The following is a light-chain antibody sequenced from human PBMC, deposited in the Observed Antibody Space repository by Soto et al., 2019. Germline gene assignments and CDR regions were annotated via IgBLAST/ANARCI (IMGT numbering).Light chain of an antibody. Sequence: QSVLTQPPSASGSPGQSVTISCTGTSSDVGGCNYVSWYQQHPGKAPKVMIYQVSKRPSGVPDRFSGSKSGNTASLTVSGLQAEDEADYYCSSYAGSNNYVFGTGTKVNVL. CDR3: SSYAGSNNYV. V-gene: IGLV2-8*01. CDR2: QVS. CDR1: SSDVGGCNY. J-gene: IGLJ1*01.